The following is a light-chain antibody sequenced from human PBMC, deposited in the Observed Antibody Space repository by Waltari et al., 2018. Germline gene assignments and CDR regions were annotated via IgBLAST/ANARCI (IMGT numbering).Light chain of an antibody. CDR1: SSDVGGYNY. Sequence: QSALTQPRSVSGSPGQSVTISCTGTSSDVGGYNYVSWYQQHPGKAPKLMIYDVSKRPSGVPDRFSGSKSGNPASLTISGLQAEDVADYYCCSYAGSYTYVFGTGTKVTVL. J-gene: IGLJ1*01. V-gene: IGLV2-11*01. CDR3: CSYAGSYTYV. CDR2: DVS.